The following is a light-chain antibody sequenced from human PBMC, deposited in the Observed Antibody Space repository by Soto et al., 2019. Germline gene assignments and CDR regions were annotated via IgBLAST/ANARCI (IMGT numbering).Light chain of an antibody. V-gene: IGLV2-14*01. CDR3: SSYRSIGTLV. CDR1: SSDIGGYNY. J-gene: IGLJ1*01. Sequence: HSALRQPASVFGSPGQSITISCTGTSSDIGGYNYVSWYQQHPGKAPKVMIYEVSNRPSGVSNRFSGSKSGNTASLTISGLQAEAEADYYCSSYRSIGTLVFGTGTTVTV. CDR2: EVS.